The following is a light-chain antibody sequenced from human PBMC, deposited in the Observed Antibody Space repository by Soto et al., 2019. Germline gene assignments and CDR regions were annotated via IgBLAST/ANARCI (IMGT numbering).Light chain of an antibody. J-gene: IGLJ2*01. CDR1: KSGSKS. V-gene: IGLV3-21*02. CDR3: QVWDSTSDHVV. Sequence: SYELTQSPSVSVAPGQTARIPCGGDKSGSKSVQWYQQKPGQAPVLVVYDDTARPSGIPERFSGSSSGNTATLTISRVEAEDEADYSCQVWDSTSDHVVFGGGTKLTVL. CDR2: DDT.